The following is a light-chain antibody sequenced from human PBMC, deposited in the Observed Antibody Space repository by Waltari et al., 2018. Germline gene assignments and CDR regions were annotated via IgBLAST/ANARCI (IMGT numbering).Light chain of an antibody. CDR2: AVS. CDR1: SSDVGAYNY. Sequence: QSALTQPASVSGSPGQSITISCTGTSSDVGAYNYFSWYQQYPGTAPKLMIYAVSNRPSGISDRFSGSKSGNTASLTISGLRAEDEADYYCSSYTTSGSLVFGGGTKVTV. J-gene: IGLJ3*02. V-gene: IGLV2-14*01. CDR3: SSYTTSGSLV.